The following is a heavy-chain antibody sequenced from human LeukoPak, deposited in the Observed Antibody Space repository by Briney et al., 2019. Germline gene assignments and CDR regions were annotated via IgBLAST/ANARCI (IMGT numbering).Heavy chain of an antibody. V-gene: IGHV1-18*01. D-gene: IGHD1-26*01. CDR2: ISAYNGNT. CDR1: GYTFTSYG. Sequence: ASVKVSCKASGYTFTSYGISWVRQAPGQGLEWMGWISAYNGNTNYAQKLQGRVTMTTDTSTSTAYMELRSLRSEDTAVYYCARVSGSYGSESLDYWGQGTLVTVSS. CDR3: ARVSGSYGSESLDY. J-gene: IGHJ4*02.